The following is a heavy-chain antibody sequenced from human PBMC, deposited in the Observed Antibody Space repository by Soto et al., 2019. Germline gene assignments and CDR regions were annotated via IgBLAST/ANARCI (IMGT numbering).Heavy chain of an antibody. CDR3: ASSQYVWGAFDV. Sequence: QVPLQESGPGLVKPSETLSLTCTVSGASISSGDYYWSWIRQSPGKGLQWNGYIFHSGETYYTPSLERRLSISIYVAKNQLSLNLNSVTAADTAVYFFASSQYVWGAFDVRGPGKVVTVSS. CDR2: IFHSGET. V-gene: IGHV4-30-4*08. CDR1: GASISSGDYY. D-gene: IGHD7-27*01. J-gene: IGHJ3*01.